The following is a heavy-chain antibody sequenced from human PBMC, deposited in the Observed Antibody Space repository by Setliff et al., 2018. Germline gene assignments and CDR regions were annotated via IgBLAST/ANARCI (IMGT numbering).Heavy chain of an antibody. Sequence: PSETLSLTCTVSSGSISSSSYYWGWIRQPPGKGLEWIGSIYYSGSTYYNPSLKSRVTISVDTSKNQFSLKLSSVTAADTAVYYCARLGSARYDSSGYYPDNWFDPWGQGTLVTVSS. CDR2: IYYSGST. V-gene: IGHV4-39*01. CDR3: ARLGSARYDSSGYYPDNWFDP. D-gene: IGHD3-22*01. J-gene: IGHJ5*02. CDR1: SGSISSSSYY.